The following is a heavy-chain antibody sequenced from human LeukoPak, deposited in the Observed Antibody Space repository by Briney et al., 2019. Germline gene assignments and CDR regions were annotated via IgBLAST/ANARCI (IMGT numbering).Heavy chain of an antibody. CDR2: IRGKGYGGTA. CDR3: ARENGILRYFDLLSRTYYNYGMDV. V-gene: IGHV3-49*04. Sequence: PGGSLRLSCTASGFTFGDYALTRVRQAPGKGLECVGFIRGKGYGGTAEYAASVKGRFIISRDDSRSIAYLQMSSLKTEDTAVYYCARENGILRYFDLLSRTYYNYGMDVWGQGTTVTVSS. J-gene: IGHJ6*02. D-gene: IGHD3-9*01. CDR1: GFTFGDYA.